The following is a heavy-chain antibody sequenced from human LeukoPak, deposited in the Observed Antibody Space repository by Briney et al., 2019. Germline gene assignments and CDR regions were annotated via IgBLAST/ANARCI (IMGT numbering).Heavy chain of an antibody. J-gene: IGHJ6*03. CDR3: ARGRSSMVRGYYYYYMDV. Sequence: SETLSLTCTVPGGSISSYYWSWIREPPGKGLGWIGYIYYSGSTNYNPSLKSRVTISVDTSKNQFSLKLSSVTAADTAVYYCARGRSSMVRGYYYYYMDVWGKGTTVTISS. V-gene: IGHV4-59*01. CDR1: GGSISSYY. D-gene: IGHD3-10*01. CDR2: IYYSGST.